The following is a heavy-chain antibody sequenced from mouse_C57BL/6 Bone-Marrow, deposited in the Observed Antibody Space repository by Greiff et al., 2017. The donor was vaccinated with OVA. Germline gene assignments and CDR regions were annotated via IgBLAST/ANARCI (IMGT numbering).Heavy chain of an antibody. CDR3: ARPPTVVAPDWYFDV. Sequence: EVQLQESGGGLVQPGGSLKLSCAASGIDFSRYWMSWVRRAPGKGLEWIGEINPDSSTINYAPSLKDKFIISRDNAKNTLYLQMSKVRSEDTALYYCARPPTVVAPDWYFDVWGTGTTVTVSS. J-gene: IGHJ1*03. D-gene: IGHD1-1*01. CDR2: INPDSSTI. V-gene: IGHV4-1*01. CDR1: GIDFSRYW.